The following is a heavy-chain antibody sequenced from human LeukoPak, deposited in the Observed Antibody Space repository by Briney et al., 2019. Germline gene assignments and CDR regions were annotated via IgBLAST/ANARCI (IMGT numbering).Heavy chain of an antibody. V-gene: IGHV3-21*01. Sequence: PGGSLRLSCAASCFTFSSFDMNWVRQAPGKGLEWVSSISTSSRYIYYRDSVKGRFTISRDDAKNSLYLQMNSLRVEGTAVYYCAIADCSGSTCYLRRSWFDPWGQGTLVTVSS. CDR3: AIADCSGSTCYLRRSWFDP. J-gene: IGHJ5*02. CDR2: ISTSSRYI. D-gene: IGHD2-15*01. CDR1: CFTFSSFD.